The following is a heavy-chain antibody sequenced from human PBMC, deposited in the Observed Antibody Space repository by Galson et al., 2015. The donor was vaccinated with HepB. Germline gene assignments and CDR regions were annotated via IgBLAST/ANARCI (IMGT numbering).Heavy chain of an antibody. CDR3: AKDLRIQLWNHLDY. V-gene: IGHV3-30*02. CDR1: GFTFSSYG. Sequence: SLRLSCAASGFTFSSYGMHWVRQAPGKGLEWVAFIRYDGSNKYYADSVKGRFTISRDNSKNTLYLQMNSLRAEDTAVYYCAKDLRIQLWNHLDYWGQGTLVTVSS. J-gene: IGHJ4*02. CDR2: IRYDGSNK. D-gene: IGHD5-18*01.